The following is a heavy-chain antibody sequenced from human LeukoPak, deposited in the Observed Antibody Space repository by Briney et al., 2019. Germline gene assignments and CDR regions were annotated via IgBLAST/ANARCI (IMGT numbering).Heavy chain of an antibody. V-gene: IGHV1-18*01. CDR1: GYTFISHG. D-gene: IGHD3-3*01. J-gene: IGHJ6*03. CDR3: ARDVSDFWSFSKYYYMDV. CDR2: ISAYNGNT. Sequence: GASVKVSCKASGYTFISHGISWVRQAPGQGLEWMGWISAYNGNTNYVQKFQGRVTMTTDTSTSTAYMEVWSLRSGDTAVYYCARDVSDFWSFSKYYYMDVWGKGTTVTVSS.